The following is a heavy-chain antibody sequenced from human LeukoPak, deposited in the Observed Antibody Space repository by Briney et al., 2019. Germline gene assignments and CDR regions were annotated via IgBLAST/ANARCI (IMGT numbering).Heavy chain of an antibody. D-gene: IGHD5-18*01. CDR2: IRSKAYGGTT. CDR3: TRAPDTAMVPLRGYYYGMDV. J-gene: IGHJ6*02. Sequence: PGGSLSLSCTACGFTFCDYAMSWLRPARGGGVEGGGFIRSKAYGGTTEYAESVKGRFTISRDDSKSIAYLQMNSLKTEDTAVYYCTRAPDTAMVPLRGYYYGMDVWGQGTTVTVSS. CDR1: GFTFCDYA. V-gene: IGHV3-49*03.